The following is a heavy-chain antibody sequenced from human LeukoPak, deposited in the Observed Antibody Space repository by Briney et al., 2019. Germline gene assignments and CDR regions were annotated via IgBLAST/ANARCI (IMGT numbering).Heavy chain of an antibody. CDR3: ARDPPYSSSWYDEEGVDY. D-gene: IGHD6-13*01. Sequence: GGSLRLSCAASGFTFSSYSMNWVRQAPGKGLEWVSYISSSSTIYYADSGKGRFTISRDNAKNSLYLQMNSLRAEDTAVYYCARDPPYSSSWYDEEGVDYWGQGTLVTVSS. J-gene: IGHJ4*02. V-gene: IGHV3-48*04. CDR2: ISSSSTI. CDR1: GFTFSSYS.